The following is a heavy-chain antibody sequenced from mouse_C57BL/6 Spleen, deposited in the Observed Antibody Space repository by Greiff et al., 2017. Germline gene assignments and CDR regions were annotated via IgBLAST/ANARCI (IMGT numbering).Heavy chain of an antibody. Sequence: EVQGVESGGALVKPGGSLKLSCAASGFTFSSYGMSWVRQTPDKRLEWVATISSGGSYTYYPDSVKGRFTISRDNAKNTLYLQMSSLKSEDTAMYYCARQRSNYYFDYWGQGTTLTVSS. CDR1: GFTFSSYG. CDR2: ISSGGSYT. D-gene: IGHD2-5*01. V-gene: IGHV5-6*01. J-gene: IGHJ2*01. CDR3: ARQRSNYYFDY.